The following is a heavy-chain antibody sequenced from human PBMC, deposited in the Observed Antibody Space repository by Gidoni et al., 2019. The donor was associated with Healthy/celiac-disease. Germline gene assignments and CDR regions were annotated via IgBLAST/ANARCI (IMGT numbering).Heavy chain of an antibody. J-gene: IGHJ5*02. CDR2: INHSGST. V-gene: IGHV4-34*01. D-gene: IGHD3-22*01. Sequence: QVQLQQWGAGLLKPSETLSLTCAVYGGSFSGYYWSWIRQPPGKGLEWIGEINHSGSTNYNPSLKSRVTISVDTSKNQFSLKLSSVTAADTAVYYCARGGGGYYDSSGYYGPYNWFDPWGQGTLVTVSS. CDR1: GGSFSGYY. CDR3: ARGGGGYYDSSGYYGPYNWFDP.